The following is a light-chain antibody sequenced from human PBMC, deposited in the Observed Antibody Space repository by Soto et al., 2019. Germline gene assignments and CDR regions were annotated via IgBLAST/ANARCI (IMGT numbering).Light chain of an antibody. CDR1: QGISSY. J-gene: IGKJ5*01. CDR3: KQYYSYPLT. Sequence: IELTQSPSSLSASVGDRVTITCRASQGISSYLAWYQQKPGKAPKLLIYAASTLQSGVQSRFSGSGSGTDFTLTISCLQSEDFATYYCKQYYSYPLTFGQGTRLEIK. V-gene: IGKV1-9*01. CDR2: AAS.